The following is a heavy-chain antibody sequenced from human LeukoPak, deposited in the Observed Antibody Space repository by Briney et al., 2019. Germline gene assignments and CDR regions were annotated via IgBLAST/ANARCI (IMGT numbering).Heavy chain of an antibody. CDR1: GFTFSNAW. J-gene: IGHJ3*01. CDR2: IKSKADGGTT. Sequence: PGGSLRLSCTASGFTFSNAWMSWVRQAPGKGLEWVGRIKSKADGGTTDYAAPGKGRFTISRDDSENTLDLQMNSMQTEDTAVYYCTKVRTAALAFDVWGHGTMVTVSS. V-gene: IGHV3-15*01. D-gene: IGHD1-1*01. CDR3: TKVRTAALAFDV.